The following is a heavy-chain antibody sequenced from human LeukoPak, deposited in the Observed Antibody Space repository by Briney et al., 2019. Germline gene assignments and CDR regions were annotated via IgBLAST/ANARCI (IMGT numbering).Heavy chain of an antibody. J-gene: IGHJ6*03. V-gene: IGHV4-4*02. CDR3: ARVQRGLGYYYYYMDV. CDR1: GGSISSSNW. D-gene: IGHD3-10*01. CDR2: IYHSGST. Sequence: PSETLSLTCAVSGGSISSSNWWSWVRQPPGKGLEWIGEIYHSGSTNYNPSLKSRVTISVDKSKNQFSLKLSSVTAADTAVYYCARVQRGLGYYYYYMDVWGKGTTVTVSS.